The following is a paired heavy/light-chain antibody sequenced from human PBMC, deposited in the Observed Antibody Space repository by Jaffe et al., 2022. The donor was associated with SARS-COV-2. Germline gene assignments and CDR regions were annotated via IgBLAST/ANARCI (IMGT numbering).Heavy chain of an antibody. CDR2: IHYSGGT. CDR1: GGSISGYY. CDR3: ARYLRSGLDY. J-gene: IGHJ4*02. V-gene: IGHV4-59*01. Sequence: QVQLQESGPGLVKPSETLSLTCAVSGGSISGYYWGWVRRPPGEGLEWIGNIHYSGGTSYNPSLKSRVTMSVDTSKNQFSLKLNSVTAADTAVYYCARYLRSGLDYWGQGTLVTVSS. D-gene: IGHD2-15*01.
Light chain of an antibody. CDR1: SSDVGRYNS. CDR2: DVT. J-gene: IGLJ1*01. V-gene: IGLV2-14*01. Sequence: QSALTQPASVSGSPGQSITISCTGTSSDVGRYNSVCWFQQHPGKAPKLMIYDVTNRPSGVSNRFSGSKSGNTASLTISGLQAEDEADYYCSSYTSSNTYVFGTGTKVTVL. CDR3: SSYTSSNTYV.